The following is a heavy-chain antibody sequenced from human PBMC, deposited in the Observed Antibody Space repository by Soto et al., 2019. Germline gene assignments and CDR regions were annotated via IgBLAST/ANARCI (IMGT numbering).Heavy chain of an antibody. V-gene: IGHV4-59*08. CDR2: IYYSGST. Sequence: QVQLQESGPGLVKPSETLSLTCTVSGGSISSYYWSWIRQPPGKGLEWIGYIYYSGSTNYNPSLKSRVTISVDTSKNQFSLKLSSVTAADTAVYYCARHTYYDILSRGYFDYWGQGTLVTVSS. CDR1: GGSISSYY. J-gene: IGHJ4*02. D-gene: IGHD3-9*01. CDR3: ARHTYYDILSRGYFDY.